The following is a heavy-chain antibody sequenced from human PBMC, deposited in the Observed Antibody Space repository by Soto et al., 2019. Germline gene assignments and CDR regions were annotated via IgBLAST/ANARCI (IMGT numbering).Heavy chain of an antibody. CDR2: ISSSSSYI. D-gene: IGHD2-15*01. J-gene: IGHJ6*02. CDR3: AREGGTLAQEDNYYYGMDV. V-gene: IGHV3-21*01. CDR1: GFTFSSYS. Sequence: LRLSCAASGFTFSSYSMNWVRQAPGKGLEWVSSISSSSSYIYYADSVKGRFTISRDNAKNSLYLQMNSLRAEDTAVYYCAREGGTLAQEDNYYYGMDVWGQGTTVTVS.